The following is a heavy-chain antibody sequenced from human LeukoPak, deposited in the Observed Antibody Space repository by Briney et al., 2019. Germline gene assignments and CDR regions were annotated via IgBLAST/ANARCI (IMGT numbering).Heavy chain of an antibody. J-gene: IGHJ4*02. V-gene: IGHV4-39*07. CDR2: IYSSGST. Sequence: SGTLSLTCAVSGGSISGSSYYWGWIRQPPGKKLEWIGSIYSSGSTYYNPSLKSRVTISVDTSKNQFSLKLSSVTAADTAVYYCARGDSFFDYWGQGTLVTVSS. CDR3: ARGDSFFDY. CDR1: GGSISGSSYY. D-gene: IGHD5-18*01.